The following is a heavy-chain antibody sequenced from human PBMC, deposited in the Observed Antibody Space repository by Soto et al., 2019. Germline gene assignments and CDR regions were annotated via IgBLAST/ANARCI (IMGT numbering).Heavy chain of an antibody. CDR1: GFSLSTSGVG. Sequence: QITLKESGPTLVNPTQTLTLTCTFSGFSLSTSGVGVCWIRQPPGKALEWLGLNYWHDDKRYSPSLKSRLTITKDTSKKQVGITVTTMVPVDTATYYGAQIPGLSSSWFTSFDYWGQGTLVTVSS. CDR3: AQIPGLSSSWFTSFDY. J-gene: IGHJ4*02. CDR2: NYWHDDK. V-gene: IGHV2-5*01. D-gene: IGHD6-13*01.